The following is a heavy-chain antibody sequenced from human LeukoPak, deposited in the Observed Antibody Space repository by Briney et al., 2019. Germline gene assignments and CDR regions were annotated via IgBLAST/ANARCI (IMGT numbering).Heavy chain of an antibody. CDR3: TTGTTFYYESIGYSH. CDR2: IKSKTDGGTR. Sequence: GGSLRLSCAASGFTFSKAWMSWVRQAPGKGLEWVGRIKSKTDGGTRDYAAPVKGRFTISRDDSQNTLYLQMNSLKTEDTAVYFCTTGTTFYYESIGYSHWGQGTLVTVSS. CDR1: GFTFSKAW. D-gene: IGHD3-22*01. J-gene: IGHJ4*02. V-gene: IGHV3-15*01.